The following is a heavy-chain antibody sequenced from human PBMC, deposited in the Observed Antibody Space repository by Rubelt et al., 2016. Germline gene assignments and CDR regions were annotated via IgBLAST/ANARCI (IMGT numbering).Heavy chain of an antibody. CDR2: IYYSGST. Sequence: RGGLEWIGSIYYSGSTYYNPSLKSRVTISVDTSKNQFSLKLSSVTAADTAVYYCARAGGGNMVYAYNWFDPWGQGTLVTVSS. J-gene: IGHJ5*02. V-gene: IGHV4-39*01. CDR3: ARAGGGNMVYAYNWFDP. D-gene: IGHD2-8*01.